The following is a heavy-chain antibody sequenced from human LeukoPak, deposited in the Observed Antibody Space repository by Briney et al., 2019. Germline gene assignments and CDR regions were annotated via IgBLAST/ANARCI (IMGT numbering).Heavy chain of an antibody. D-gene: IGHD3-16*02. CDR3: AKGYDYVWGSYRPPFDY. J-gene: IGHJ4*02. V-gene: IGHV3-30*02. CDR1: GFTFSSYG. Sequence: GGSLRLSCAASGFTFSSYGMHWVRQAPGKGLEWVSFIHYDGSNKYYADSVKGRFTISRDNSKNTLYLQMNSLRAEDTAVYYCAKGYDYVWGSYRPPFDYWGQGTLVTVSS. CDR2: IHYDGSNK.